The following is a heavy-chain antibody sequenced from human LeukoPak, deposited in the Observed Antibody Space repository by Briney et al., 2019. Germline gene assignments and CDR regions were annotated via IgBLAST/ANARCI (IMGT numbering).Heavy chain of an antibody. V-gene: IGHV3-30-3*01. J-gene: IGHJ3*02. CDR1: GFTFSSYA. Sequence: GGSLRLSCAASGFTFSSYAMHWVRQAPGKGLEWVAVISYDGSNNYYADSVKGRFTISRDNSKSTLYLQMNSLRAEDTAVYYCAPNYDFWSGYYDDAFDIWGQGTMVTVSS. D-gene: IGHD3-3*01. CDR2: ISYDGSNN. CDR3: APNYDFWSGYYDDAFDI.